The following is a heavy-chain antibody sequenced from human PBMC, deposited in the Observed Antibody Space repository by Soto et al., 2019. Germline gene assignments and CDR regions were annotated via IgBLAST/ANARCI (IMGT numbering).Heavy chain of an antibody. CDR2: FYSGGST. Sequence: EVQLMESGGGLIQAGGSLRLSCEAFGFTVSTNYMSWVRQTPGKGLEWVSVFYSGGSTFYADSVKGRFTISRDNSRNTLYLQMRSLRAEDTAVYYCARGFPSMTYYGEYYFDYWGQGTLVTVSS. D-gene: IGHD3-10*01. CDR3: ARGFPSMTYYGEYYFDY. CDR1: GFTVSTNY. V-gene: IGHV3-53*01. J-gene: IGHJ4*02.